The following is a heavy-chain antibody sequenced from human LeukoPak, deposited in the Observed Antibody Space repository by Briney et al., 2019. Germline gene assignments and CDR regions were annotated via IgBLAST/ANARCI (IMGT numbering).Heavy chain of an antibody. J-gene: IGHJ4*02. CDR2: IWYDGSNN. V-gene: IGHV3-33*08. Sequence: PGGSLRLSCAASGFSFSSHGMHWVRQAPGKGLEWVALIWYDGSNNQYADSVKGRFTISRDNSKNTLYLQMNSLRAEDTAVYYCARDHEDDGDHVDYWGQGILVTVSS. CDR1: GFSFSSHG. CDR3: ARDHEDDGDHVDY. D-gene: IGHD4-17*01.